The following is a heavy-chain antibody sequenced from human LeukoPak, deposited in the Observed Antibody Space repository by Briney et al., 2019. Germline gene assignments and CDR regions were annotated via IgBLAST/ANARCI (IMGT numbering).Heavy chain of an antibody. J-gene: IGHJ5*02. V-gene: IGHV3-66*01. CDR1: GFTVRSNY. D-gene: IGHD2-2*02. CDR2: IYSGGST. CDR3: ARDRDNLYRNWFDP. Sequence: GGSLRLSSAPSGFTVRSNYMSCGRQAPGKGLGWISVIYSGGSTYYADSVKGRFTISRDNSKNTLYLQMNSLRAEDTAVYYCARDRDNLYRNWFDPWGQGTLVTVSS.